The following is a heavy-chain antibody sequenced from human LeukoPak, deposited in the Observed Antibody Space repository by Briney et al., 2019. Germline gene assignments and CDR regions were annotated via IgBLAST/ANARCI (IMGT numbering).Heavy chain of an antibody. J-gene: IGHJ4*02. D-gene: IGHD6-6*01. V-gene: IGHV3-74*01. CDR3: AISSQISKYADY. Sequence: GGSLRLSCAASGFTFSSYWMHWVRQAPGKGLVWVSRINSDGGITTYADSVRGRFTLSRDNDKSTLYLQMNSLRAEDTAVYYCAISSQISKYADYWGQGALVTVSS. CDR1: GFTFSSYW. CDR2: INSDGGIT.